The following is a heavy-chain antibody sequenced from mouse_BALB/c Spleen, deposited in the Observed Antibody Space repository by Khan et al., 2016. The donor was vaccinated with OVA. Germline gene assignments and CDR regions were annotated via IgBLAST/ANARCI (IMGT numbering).Heavy chain of an antibody. CDR1: GYIFTSYW. D-gene: IGHD3-3*01. CDR3: AREEAVYYFDY. CDR2: IYPGTDNT. J-gene: IGHJ2*01. Sequence: QVQLKQSGAELVRPGASVKLSCKTSGYIFTSYWLHWVKQRSGQGLEWIARIYPGTDNTYYNEKLKDKATLTADKSSSTAYMQLSSLKSEDSAVYCCAREEAVYYFDYWGQGTTLTVSS. V-gene: IGHV1-76*01.